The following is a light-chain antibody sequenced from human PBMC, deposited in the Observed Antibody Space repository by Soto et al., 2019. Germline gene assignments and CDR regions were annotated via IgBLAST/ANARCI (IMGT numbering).Light chain of an antibody. Sequence: EIVLTQSPGTLSLSPGERATLSCRASQSVTSNYLAWYQQKPGQAPRLLIYGESSRATGIPDRFSGSGSRTDFTLSISRLEPEDFAVFYCQQYGTSEIIFGQGTRLEIK. CDR3: QQYGTSEII. CDR2: GES. V-gene: IGKV3-20*01. CDR1: QSVTSNY. J-gene: IGKJ5*01.